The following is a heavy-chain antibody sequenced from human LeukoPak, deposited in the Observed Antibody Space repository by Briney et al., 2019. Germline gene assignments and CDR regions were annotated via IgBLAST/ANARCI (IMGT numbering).Heavy chain of an antibody. V-gene: IGHV3-74*01. J-gene: IGHJ5*02. D-gene: IGHD3-16*01. CDR3: ARRGPLLIWGPKNNWFDP. CDR2: IKTDGSST. CDR1: GFTFSSYW. Sequence: PGGSLRLSCAASGFTFSSYWMHWVRQAPGKGLVWVSRIKTDGSSTDYADSVKGRFTISRDNAKNTMYLQMNSLRAEDTAVYYCARRGPLLIWGPKNNWFDPWGQGTLVTVSS.